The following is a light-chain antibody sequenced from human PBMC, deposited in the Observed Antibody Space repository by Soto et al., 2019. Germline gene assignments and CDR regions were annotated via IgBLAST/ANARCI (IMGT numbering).Light chain of an antibody. CDR3: QQYGSSPWT. Sequence: EIVLTQPPGTLSLSPGERATLSCRASQSVSSNYLAWYQQKPGQAPRPLIYGASSRATGIPDRFSGSGAGTDFTLTISRLESEDFAVYYCQQYGSSPWTFGHGTKVDIK. CDR1: QSVSSNY. J-gene: IGKJ1*01. CDR2: GAS. V-gene: IGKV3-20*01.